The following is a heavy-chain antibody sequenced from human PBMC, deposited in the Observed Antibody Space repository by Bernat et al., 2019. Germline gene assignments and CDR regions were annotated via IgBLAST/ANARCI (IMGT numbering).Heavy chain of an antibody. CDR3: ARVRVVVVAATMIDAFDI. D-gene: IGHD2-15*01. CDR1: GGSISSYY. J-gene: IGHJ3*02. V-gene: IGHV4-59*01. Sequence: QVQLQESGPGLVKPSETLSLTCTVSGGSISSYYWSWIRPPPGKGLEWIGYIYYSGSTNYNPSLKSRVTISVDTSKNQFSLKLSSVTAADTAVYYCARVRVVVVAATMIDAFDIWGQGTMVTVSS. CDR2: IYYSGST.